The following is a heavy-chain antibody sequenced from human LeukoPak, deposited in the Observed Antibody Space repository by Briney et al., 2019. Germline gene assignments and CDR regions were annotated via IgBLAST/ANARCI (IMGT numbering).Heavy chain of an antibody. V-gene: IGHV4-31*03. Sequence: SQTLSLTCTVSGGSISSGGYYWSWIRQHPGKGLEWIGYIYYSGSTYYNPSLKSRVTISVDTSKNQFSLKLISVTAADTAVYYCARATLDIVVVPVLWGQGTLVTVSS. CDR2: IYYSGST. J-gene: IGHJ4*02. CDR3: ARATLDIVVVPVL. CDR1: GGSISSGGYY. D-gene: IGHD2-2*03.